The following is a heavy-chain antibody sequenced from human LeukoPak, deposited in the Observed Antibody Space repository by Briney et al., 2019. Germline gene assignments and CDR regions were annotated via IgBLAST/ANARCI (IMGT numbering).Heavy chain of an antibody. V-gene: IGHV3-64*01. CDR1: GFTFSSDA. D-gene: IGHD3-22*01. Sequence: PAGSLRLSCAASGFTFSSDAMHWVRQAPGKGLEYVSAISSNGGTTHYGNSVKGRFTISRDNSKNTLYLQMGSLRAEDMAVYFCARSSGYGYYFDYWGQGTLVTVSS. CDR3: ARSSGYGYYFDY. CDR2: ISSNGGTT. J-gene: IGHJ4*02.